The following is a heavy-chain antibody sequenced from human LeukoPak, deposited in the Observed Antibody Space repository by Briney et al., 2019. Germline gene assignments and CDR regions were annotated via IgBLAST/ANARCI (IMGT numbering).Heavy chain of an antibody. D-gene: IGHD3-10*01. CDR1: GYTFTSYY. CDR2: INPSGGST. CDR3: ASPGPGRGVPYYFDY. J-gene: IGHJ4*02. V-gene: IGHV1-46*01. Sequence: GASVKVSCKASGYTFTSYYMHWVRQAPGQGLEWMGIINPSGGSTSYAQKFQGRVTMTRDTSTSTAYMELSSLRSEDTAVYYCASPGPGRGVPYYFDYWGQGTLVTVSS.